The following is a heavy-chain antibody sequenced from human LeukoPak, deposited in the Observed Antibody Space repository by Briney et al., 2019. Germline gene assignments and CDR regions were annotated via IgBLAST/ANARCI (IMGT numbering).Heavy chain of an antibody. V-gene: IGHV4-61*01. J-gene: IGHJ4*02. Sequence: SETLSLTCTVSGGSVNSGHYYWTWIRQPPGKGLEWIGNIYHSGTTNYNPSLKSRVTISVDTSKKQFSLKLSSVTAADTAVYYCAREIVGGFNPGAYWGQGTLVTVSS. CDR2: IYHSGTT. CDR3: AREIVGGFNPGAY. D-gene: IGHD1-14*01. CDR1: GGSVNSGHYY.